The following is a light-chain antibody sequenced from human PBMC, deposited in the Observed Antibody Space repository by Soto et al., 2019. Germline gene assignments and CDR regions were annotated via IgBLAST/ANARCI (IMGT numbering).Light chain of an antibody. CDR1: QITSSN. J-gene: IGKJ1*01. Sequence: EIMLTQSPGTLSVSPGERATLSCRASQITSSNIAWYQQKPGQAPRLLIYGASSRATGIPDRFSGSGSGTDFTLTISRLEPEDFGVYYCQQFGSSPQTFGHGTKVDIK. CDR3: QQFGSSPQT. CDR2: GAS. V-gene: IGKV3-20*01.